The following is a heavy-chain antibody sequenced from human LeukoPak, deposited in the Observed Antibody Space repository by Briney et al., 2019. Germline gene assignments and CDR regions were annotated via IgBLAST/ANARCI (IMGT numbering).Heavy chain of an antibody. CDR2: ISGSGGST. D-gene: IGHD3-10*01. CDR1: GFTFSSYA. Sequence: GGSLRLSCAASGFTFSSYAMSWVRQAPGKGLEWVSAISGSGGSTYYADSVKGRFTISRDNSKNTLYLQMNSLRAEDTAVYYCAEDTGFGELLSYWGQGTLVTVSS. V-gene: IGHV3-23*01. CDR3: AEDTGFGELLSY. J-gene: IGHJ4*02.